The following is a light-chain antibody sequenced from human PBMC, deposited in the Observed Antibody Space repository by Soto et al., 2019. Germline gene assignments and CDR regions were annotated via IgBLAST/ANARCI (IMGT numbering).Light chain of an antibody. CDR2: EVS. CDR1: TNDVGGYNY. J-gene: IGLJ1*01. CDR3: SSYVGRAKPFV. V-gene: IGLV2-8*01. Sequence: QSALTQPPSVSGSPGQSVTISCTGTTNDVGGYNYVSWYQQHPGIAPKLMIYEVSKRPSGVPNRFSGSRSGNTASLIVSGLPADDEADYYSSSYVGRAKPFVFGPGTKLTVL.